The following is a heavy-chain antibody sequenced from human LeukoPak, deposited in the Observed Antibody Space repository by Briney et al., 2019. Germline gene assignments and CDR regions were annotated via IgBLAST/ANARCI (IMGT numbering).Heavy chain of an antibody. V-gene: IGHV4-31*03. CDR1: GGSISSGGYY. CDR2: IYYSGST. CDR3: ARETHYYYYYMDV. J-gene: IGHJ6*03. Sequence: PSETLSLTCTVSGGSISSGGYYWRWIRQHPGKGLEWIGYIYYSGSTYYNPSLKSRVTISVDTSKNQFSLKLSSVTAADTAVYYCARETHYYYYYMDVWGKGTTVTVSS.